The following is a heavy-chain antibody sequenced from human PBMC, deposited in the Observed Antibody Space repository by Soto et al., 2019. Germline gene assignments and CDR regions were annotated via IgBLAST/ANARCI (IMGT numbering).Heavy chain of an antibody. CDR3: ARDLGSSGWYYRGGDLFDY. CDR1: GGTFSSYA. J-gene: IGHJ4*02. D-gene: IGHD6-19*01. V-gene: IGHV1-69*01. Sequence: QVQLVQSGAEVKKPGSSVKVSCKASGGTFSSYAISWVRQAPGQGLEWMGGIIPIFGTANYAQKFQGRVTITANESTSTAYMELSSLRSEDTAVYYCARDLGSSGWYYRGGDLFDYWGQGTLVTVSS. CDR2: IIPIFGTA.